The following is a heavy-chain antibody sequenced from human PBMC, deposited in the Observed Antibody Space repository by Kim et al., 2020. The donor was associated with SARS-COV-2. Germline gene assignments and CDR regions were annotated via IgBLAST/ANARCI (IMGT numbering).Heavy chain of an antibody. CDR2: INHSVST. CDR1: GGSFSGYY. CDR3: ARVKRVFGVVIISYYYYYYMDV. Sequence: SETLSLTCAVYGGSFSGYYWSWIRQPPGKGLEWIGEINHSVSTNYNPSLKSRVTISVDTSKNQFSLKLSSVTAADTAVYYCARVKRVFGVVIISYYYYYYMDVWGKGTTVTVSS. J-gene: IGHJ6*03. D-gene: IGHD3-3*01. V-gene: IGHV4-34*01.